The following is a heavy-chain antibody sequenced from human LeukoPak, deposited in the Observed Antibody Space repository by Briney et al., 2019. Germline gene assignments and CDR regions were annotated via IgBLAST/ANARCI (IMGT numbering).Heavy chain of an antibody. J-gene: IGHJ1*01. Sequence: GGSLRLSCVASGFSFSSYGMHWVRQAPGKGLEWVSGISNTGGGMTYADSVKGRFTISRDNAKNSIYLQMNSLRSEDTAVYHCAVSPRTPVSAWGQGTLVTLSS. CDR2: ISNTGGGM. CDR3: AVSPRTPVSA. D-gene: IGHD5/OR15-5a*01. V-gene: IGHV3-48*04. CDR1: GFSFSSYG.